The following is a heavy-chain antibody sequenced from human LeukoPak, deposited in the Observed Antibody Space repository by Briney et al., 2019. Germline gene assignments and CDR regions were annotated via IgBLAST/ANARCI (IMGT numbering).Heavy chain of an antibody. D-gene: IGHD4-23*01. V-gene: IGHV3-43*01. J-gene: IGHJ3*02. Sequence: GGSLRLSCVASGFSFSGYSMNWVRQAPGKGLEWVSLISWDGGSTYYADPVKGRFTISRDNSKNSLYLQMNSLRTEDTALYYCAKDFDYGGARVDAFDIWGQGTMVTVSS. CDR2: ISWDGGST. CDR1: GFSFSGYS. CDR3: AKDFDYGGARVDAFDI.